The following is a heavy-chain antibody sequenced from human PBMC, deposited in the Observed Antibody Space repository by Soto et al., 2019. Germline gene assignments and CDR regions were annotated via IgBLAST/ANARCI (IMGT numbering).Heavy chain of an antibody. V-gene: IGHV3-49*04. Sequence: GGSLRLSCSASGFNFAAYTMSWVRLTPGKGLEWVGFIRRIAYGGTTDYAAFVKGRFTISRDDSRKIVYLQMSRLKIEDTAVYYCSRSLAIDFDSWGQGTLVTVSS. CDR2: IRRIAYGGTT. J-gene: IGHJ4*02. CDR3: SRSLAIDFDS. CDR1: GFNFAAYT.